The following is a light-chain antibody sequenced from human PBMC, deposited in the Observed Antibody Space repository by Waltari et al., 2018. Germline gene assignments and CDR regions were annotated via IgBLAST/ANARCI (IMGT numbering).Light chain of an antibody. J-gene: IGKJ2*01. CDR2: KAS. CDR1: QSISSW. CDR3: QQYNTYLYT. Sequence: DIQMTQSPSPLLASVGNSVTITCRASQSISSWLAWYQQKPGKAPKLLIYKASSLESGVPSRFSGSGSGTEFTLTISSLQPDDFATYYCQQYNTYLYTFGQGTKLQIK. V-gene: IGKV1-5*03.